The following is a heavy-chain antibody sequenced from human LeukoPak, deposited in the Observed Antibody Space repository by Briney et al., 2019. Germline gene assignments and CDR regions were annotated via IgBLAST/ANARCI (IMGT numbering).Heavy chain of an antibody. J-gene: IGHJ4*02. Sequence: GGSLRLSCAASGFMFSRHWMNWVRQAPGKGLEWVSSISSSSSYIYYADSVKGRFTISRDNAKNSLYLQMNSLRAEDTAVYYCAGGGYSDYWGQGTLVTVSS. V-gene: IGHV3-21*01. CDR1: GFMFSRHW. D-gene: IGHD3-16*01. CDR2: ISSSSSYI. CDR3: AGGGYSDY.